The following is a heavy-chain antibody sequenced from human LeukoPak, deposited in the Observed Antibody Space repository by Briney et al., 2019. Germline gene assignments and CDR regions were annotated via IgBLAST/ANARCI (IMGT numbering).Heavy chain of an antibody. Sequence: TSETLSLTCTVSGGSISSYYWSWIRQGPGQGREWIGYLYYSGSTNYNPSLKSRVTISVDTSKNQFSLKLSSVTAADTAVYYCAREVLGGSYQPGAFDIWGQGTMVTVSS. CDR3: AREVLGGSYQPGAFDI. D-gene: IGHD1-26*01. CDR1: GGSISSYY. CDR2: LYYSGST. J-gene: IGHJ3*02. V-gene: IGHV4-59*01.